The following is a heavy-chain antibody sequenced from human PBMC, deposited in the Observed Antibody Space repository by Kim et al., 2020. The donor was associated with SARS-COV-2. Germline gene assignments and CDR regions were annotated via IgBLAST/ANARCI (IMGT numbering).Heavy chain of an antibody. CDR3: ARDRGWGALQYYGLDV. J-gene: IGHJ6*02. CDR1: GFTVSSDY. Sequence: GGSLRLSCEASGFTVSSDYMSWVRQAPGKGLEWVSVIYISGGTLYADSVQCRFTISRDTSKNTVYLQMNSLRVDDTAVYYCARDRGWGALQYYGLDVWG. V-gene: IGHV3-66*01. CDR2: IYISGGT. D-gene: IGHD7-27*01.